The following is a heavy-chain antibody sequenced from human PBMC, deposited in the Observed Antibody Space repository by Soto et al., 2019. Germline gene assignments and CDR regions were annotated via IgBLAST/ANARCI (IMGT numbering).Heavy chain of an antibody. Sequence: QVQLVEYGGGVVQPGRYLRLSCAASGFTFSSCGMHWVRQAPGKGLEWVAVVTYEETEIHYADTVKGRFTISRDNCKNMVYLQMASLRVEDTAVYYCVKEQSSGYWRTADYWGQGTLITVSS. CDR3: VKEQSSGYWRTADY. D-gene: IGHD6-25*01. CDR2: VTYEETEI. J-gene: IGHJ4*02. V-gene: IGHV3-30*18. CDR1: GFTFSSCG.